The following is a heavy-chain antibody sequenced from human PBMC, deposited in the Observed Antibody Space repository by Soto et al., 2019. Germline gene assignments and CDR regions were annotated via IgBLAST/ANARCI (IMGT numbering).Heavy chain of an antibody. V-gene: IGHV5-51*01. CDR2: IYPGDSDT. CDR1: GYSFTNYW. CDR3: AKYACSDSSCYGGVEY. Sequence: GESLKISCKGSGYSFTNYWIGWVRQMPGKGLEWRGNIYPGDSDTRYGPSFQGQVTISADKSISTAYLHWSSLKASDTDMYYCAKYACSDSSCYGGVEYWGQGTPVTVSS. J-gene: IGHJ4*02. D-gene: IGHD2-2*01.